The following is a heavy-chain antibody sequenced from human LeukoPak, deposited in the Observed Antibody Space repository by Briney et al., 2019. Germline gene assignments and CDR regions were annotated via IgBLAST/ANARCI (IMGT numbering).Heavy chain of an antibody. CDR1: GFTFSNYG. Sequence: GGSLRLSCAASGFTFSNYGMTWVRQAPGKGLEFVSVTYSGGSTYYADSVKGRFTISRDNSKNTLYLQMNSLRAEDTAVYYCARVAYYYDSSGYYKDEYDAFDIWGQGTMVTVSS. CDR2: TYSGGST. D-gene: IGHD3-22*01. V-gene: IGHV3-66*02. CDR3: ARVAYYYDSSGYYKDEYDAFDI. J-gene: IGHJ3*02.